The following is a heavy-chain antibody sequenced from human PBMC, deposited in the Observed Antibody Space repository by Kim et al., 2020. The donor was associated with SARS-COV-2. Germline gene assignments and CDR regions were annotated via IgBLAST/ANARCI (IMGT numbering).Heavy chain of an antibody. Sequence: GGSLRLSCAASGFTVSSHYMSWVRQAPGKGLEWVSVTYSGCSTYYADSVKGRFTISRDNAKNTLNLQINSLSAEDTAVYYCSRARLVTYGLDVCGEGTTV. CDR1: GFTVSSHY. CDR2: TYSGCST. V-gene: IGHV3-53*01. D-gene: IGHD2-8*02. CDR3: SRARLVTYGLDV. J-gene: IGHJ6*02.